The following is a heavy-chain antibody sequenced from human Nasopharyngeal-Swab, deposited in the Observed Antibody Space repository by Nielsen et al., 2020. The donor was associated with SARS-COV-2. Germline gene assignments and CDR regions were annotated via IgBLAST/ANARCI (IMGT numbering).Heavy chain of an antibody. CDR2: ISCSGGTK. Sequence: GGSLRLSCAASGFTFSSYEMNWVRQAPGKGLEWVSYISCSGGTKYYADSVKGRFTISRDNAKNSLYLQMNSLRAEDTAVYYCARGVYDSSGYYYPWGQGTLVTVSS. CDR3: ARGVYDSSGYYYP. J-gene: IGHJ5*02. D-gene: IGHD3-22*01. V-gene: IGHV3-48*03. CDR1: GFTFSSYE.